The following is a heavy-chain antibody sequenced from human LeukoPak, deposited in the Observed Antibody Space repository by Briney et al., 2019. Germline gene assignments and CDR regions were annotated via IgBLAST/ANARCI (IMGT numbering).Heavy chain of an antibody. V-gene: IGHV1-8*02. J-gene: IGHJ4*02. CDR3: ARVEQSLHYCDY. CDR1: GYSFTSHD. D-gene: IGHD6-19*01. CDR2: MNPDSGNT. Sequence: GASVTVSCKASGYSFTSHDINWVRQAAGQGLEWMAWMNPDSGNTGFAQNFQGGVTMTRDTSINTAYMELSGLRSEDTAVYYCARVEQSLHYCDYWGQGSLVTVSS.